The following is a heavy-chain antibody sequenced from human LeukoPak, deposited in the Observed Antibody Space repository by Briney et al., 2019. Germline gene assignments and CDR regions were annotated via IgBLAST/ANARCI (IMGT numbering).Heavy chain of an antibody. Sequence: SETLSLTCTVSGGSISSHYWSWMRQPPGKGLEWIGYFYYSGSTNYNPSLKSRVTISLDTSKNQFSLTLSSVTAADTAVYYCARLQYYYDSNGYYSLYYFDYWGQGTVVTVSS. J-gene: IGHJ4*02. CDR3: ARLQYYYDSNGYYSLYYFDY. CDR2: FYYSGST. CDR1: GGSISSHY. V-gene: IGHV4-59*08. D-gene: IGHD3-22*01.